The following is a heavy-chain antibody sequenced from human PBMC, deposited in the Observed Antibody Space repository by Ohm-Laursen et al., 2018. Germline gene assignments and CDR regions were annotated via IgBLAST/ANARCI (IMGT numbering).Heavy chain of an antibody. Sequence: SLRLSCAASGFTFSDYYMSWIRQAPGKGLEWVSYISNSGNTIYYADSVKGRFTVSRDNAKNSLYLQMNSLRAEDTAVYYCARGRLNNVPFDCWGQGTLVTVS. V-gene: IGHV3-11*01. CDR3: ARGRLNNVPFDC. D-gene: IGHD1/OR15-1a*01. J-gene: IGHJ4*02. CDR2: ISNSGNTI. CDR1: GFTFSDYY.